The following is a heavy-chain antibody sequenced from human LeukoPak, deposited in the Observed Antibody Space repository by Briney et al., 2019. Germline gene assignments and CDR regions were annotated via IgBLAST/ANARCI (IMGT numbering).Heavy chain of an antibody. CDR1: GFTFSSYD. V-gene: IGHV3-48*04. J-gene: IGHJ4*02. CDR3: ARVRCYYDSSGYYYCPYFDY. Sequence: GESLRLSCAASGFTFSSYDMNWVRQAPGKGLEWVSYISTISSTKYYADSVKGRFTISRDNAKNSLHLQMNSLRAEDTAVYYCARVRCYYDSSGYYYCPYFDYWGQGTLVTVSS. CDR2: ISTISSTK. D-gene: IGHD3-22*01.